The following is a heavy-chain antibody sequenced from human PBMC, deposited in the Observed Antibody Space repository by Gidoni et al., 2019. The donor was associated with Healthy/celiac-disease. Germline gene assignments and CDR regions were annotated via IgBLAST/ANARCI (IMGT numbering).Heavy chain of an antibody. Sequence: QVQLQESGPGLVKPSETLSLTCTVSGGSISSYYWSWIRQPPGKGLEWIGYIDYSGSTNYNPSLKSRVTIAVDTSKNQFSLKLSSVTAADTAVYYCARAGYSYDLDYWGQGTLVTVSS. CDR1: GGSISSYY. V-gene: IGHV4-59*01. D-gene: IGHD5-18*01. J-gene: IGHJ4*02. CDR2: IDYSGST. CDR3: ARAGYSYDLDY.